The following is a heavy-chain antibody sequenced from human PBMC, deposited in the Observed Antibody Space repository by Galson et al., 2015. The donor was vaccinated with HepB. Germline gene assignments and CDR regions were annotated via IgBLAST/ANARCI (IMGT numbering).Heavy chain of an antibody. J-gene: IGHJ5*02. Sequence: SLRLSCAASGFTFSGSAMPWVRQTSGRGLEWVGRIGSKADNYATSYVGSVKGRITISRDDYQKTEYLQMNSPKTDDTAVYFCIKRGDLSGYSSTWGQGTLVTVSS. D-gene: IGHD4-11*01. CDR2: IGSKADNYAT. CDR1: GFTFSGSA. V-gene: IGHV3-73*01. CDR3: IKRGDLSGYSST.